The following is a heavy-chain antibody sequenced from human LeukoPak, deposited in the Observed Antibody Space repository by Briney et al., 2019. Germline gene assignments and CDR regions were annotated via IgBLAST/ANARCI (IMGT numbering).Heavy chain of an antibody. Sequence: GGSLRLSCAVSGYTFTSYDINWVRQATGQGLEWMGWMNPNSGNTGYAQKFQGRVTMTRNTSISTAYMELSSLRSEDTAVYYCARWTYYGDYDYWGQGTLVTVSS. CDR3: ARWTYYGDYDY. D-gene: IGHD4-17*01. CDR2: MNPNSGNT. V-gene: IGHV1-8*01. CDR1: GYTFTSYD. J-gene: IGHJ4*02.